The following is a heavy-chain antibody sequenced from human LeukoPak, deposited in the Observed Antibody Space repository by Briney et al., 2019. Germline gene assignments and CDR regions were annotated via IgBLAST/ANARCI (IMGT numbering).Heavy chain of an antibody. V-gene: IGHV3-30-3*01. CDR2: ISYDGSNK. CDR3: ARDRYTSSWYGGTFDY. CDR1: GFTFSTYS. Sequence: GGSLRPSCAASGFTFSTYSMYWVRQAPGKGLEWVAVISYDGSNKYYADSVKGRFTISRDNSKNTLYLQMNSLRAEDTAVYYCARDRYTSSWYGGTFDYWGQGALVTVSS. D-gene: IGHD6-13*01. J-gene: IGHJ4*02.